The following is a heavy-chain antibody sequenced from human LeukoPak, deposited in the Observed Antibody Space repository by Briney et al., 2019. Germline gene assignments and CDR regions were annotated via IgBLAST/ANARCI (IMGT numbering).Heavy chain of an antibody. CDR2: ISNSDTIM. CDR1: GLIFSNYE. Sequence: TGGSLRPSCAVSGLIFSNYEMTWVRQAPGKGLEWVSYISNSDTIMYYADSVKGRFTISRDNAKNSLYLQMNSLRAEDTAVYYCLSGTSVWGQGALVTVSS. CDR3: LSGTSV. J-gene: IGHJ4*02. V-gene: IGHV3-48*03.